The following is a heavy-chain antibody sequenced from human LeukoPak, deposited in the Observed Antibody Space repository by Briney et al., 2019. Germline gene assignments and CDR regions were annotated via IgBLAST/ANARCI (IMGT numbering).Heavy chain of an antibody. J-gene: IGHJ6*02. V-gene: IGHV1-46*01. CDR2: INPSGGST. CDR1: GYTFTSYY. Sequence: ASVKVSCKASGYTFTSYYMHWVRQAPGQGLEWMGIINPSGGSTSYAQKFQGRVTMTRDTSTSTVYMELSSPRSEDTAVYYCARDQWFGELAPYYYYYGMDVWGQGTTVTVSS. D-gene: IGHD3-10*01. CDR3: ARDQWFGELAPYYYYYGMDV.